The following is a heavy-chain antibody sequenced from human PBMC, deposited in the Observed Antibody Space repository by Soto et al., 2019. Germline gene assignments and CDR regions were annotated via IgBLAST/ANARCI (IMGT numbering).Heavy chain of an antibody. Sequence: SSETLSLTCTVSGGSISSSSYYWGWIRQPPGKGLEWIGSIYYSGSTYYNPSLKSRVTISVDTSKNQFSLKLSSVTAADTAVYYCARHSSSWHHSDYWGQGILVTVSS. D-gene: IGHD6-13*01. CDR2: IYYSGST. CDR1: GGSISSSSYY. V-gene: IGHV4-39*01. CDR3: ARHSSSWHHSDY. J-gene: IGHJ4*02.